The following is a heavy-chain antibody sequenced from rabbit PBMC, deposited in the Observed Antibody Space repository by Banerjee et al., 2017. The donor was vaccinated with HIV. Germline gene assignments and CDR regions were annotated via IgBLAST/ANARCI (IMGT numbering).Heavy chain of an antibody. Sequence: QEQLEESGGDLVKPEGSLTLTCTASGFSLSIYEMCWVRQAPGKGLEWIACSYAGSSGTTYYANWAKGRFTISKTSSTTVTLQMTSLTAADTATYFCARSDADYIFDAFDPWGQGTLVTVS. D-gene: IGHD2-1*01. V-gene: IGHV1S45*01. CDR1: GFSLSIYE. CDR3: ARSDADYIFDAFDP. J-gene: IGHJ2*01. CDR2: SYAGSSGTT.